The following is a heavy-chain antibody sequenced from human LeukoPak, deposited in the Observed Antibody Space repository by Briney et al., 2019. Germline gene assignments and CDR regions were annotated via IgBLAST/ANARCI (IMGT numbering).Heavy chain of an antibody. CDR2: ISGRSSTI. J-gene: IGHJ4*02. D-gene: IGHD1-26*01. CDR3: ARDRIKSGSYYFDY. Sequence: GGSLRLSCAASAFTFSDYSMNWVRQAPGKGLEWVSYISGRSSTIYYADSVKGRFTISRDNAKNSMYLQMNSLRAEDTAVYYCARDRIKSGSYYFDYWGQGTLGTVSS. V-gene: IGHV3-48*01. CDR1: AFTFSDYS.